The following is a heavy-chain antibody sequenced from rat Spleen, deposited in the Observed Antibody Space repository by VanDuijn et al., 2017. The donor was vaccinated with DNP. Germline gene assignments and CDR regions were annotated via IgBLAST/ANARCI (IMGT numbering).Heavy chain of an antibody. V-gene: IGHV2-72*01. J-gene: IGHJ2*01. CDR2: IWAGGST. CDR3: ARAGYYGYKGSKGYFDY. CDR1: GFSLTSNG. D-gene: IGHD1-9*01. Sequence: QVQLEESGPGLMQPSETLSLTCTVSGFSLTSNGVGWVRQPLGKGLVWMGTIWAGGSTNYNSAVQSRLSISRDTSKSQVFLKMNSLQPEDTGTYYCARAGYYGYKGSKGYFDYWGQGVMVTVSS.